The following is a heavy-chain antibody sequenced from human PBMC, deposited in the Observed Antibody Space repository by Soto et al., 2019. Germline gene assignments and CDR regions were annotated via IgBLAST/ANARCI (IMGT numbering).Heavy chain of an antibody. D-gene: IGHD2-15*01. Sequence: QVQLVQSGAEVKKPGSSVKVSCKASGGTFSSYTISWVRQAPGQGLEWVGRIIPILGIANYAQKFQGRVTITADKSTSTAYMELSSLRSEDTAVYYCARDEDCSGGSCYPLPDYWGQGTLVTVSS. CDR2: IIPILGIA. V-gene: IGHV1-69*08. J-gene: IGHJ4*02. CDR3: ARDEDCSGGSCYPLPDY. CDR1: GGTFSSYT.